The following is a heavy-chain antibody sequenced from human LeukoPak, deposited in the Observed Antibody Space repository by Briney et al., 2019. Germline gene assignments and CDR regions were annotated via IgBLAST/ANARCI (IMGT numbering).Heavy chain of an antibody. CDR2: IYYSGST. V-gene: IGHV4-30-4*01. Sequence: NPSETLSLTCTVSGGSISSGDYYWSWIRQPPGKGLEWIGYIYYSGSTYYNPSLKSRVTISVDTSKNQFSLKLSSVTAADTAVYYCARVPRSYYSYYYMDVWGKGTTVTVSS. CDR1: GGSISSGDYY. J-gene: IGHJ6*03. CDR3: ARVPRSYYSYYYMDV.